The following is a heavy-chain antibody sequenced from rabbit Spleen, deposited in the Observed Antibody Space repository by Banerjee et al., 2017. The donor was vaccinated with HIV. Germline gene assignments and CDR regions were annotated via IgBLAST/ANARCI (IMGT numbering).Heavy chain of an antibody. D-gene: IGHD8-1*01. Sequence: QSLEESGGDLVKPGASLTLTCTASGFSFSSSDYMCWVRQAPGKGLEWIACISAGSSTGTYYANWAKGRFTISKTSSTTVTLQMTSLTVADTATYFCARDTGSSFSTYGMDLWGQGTLVTVS. J-gene: IGHJ6*01. V-gene: IGHV1S40*01. CDR3: ARDTGSSFSTYGMDL. CDR1: GFSFSSSDY. CDR2: ISAGSSTGT.